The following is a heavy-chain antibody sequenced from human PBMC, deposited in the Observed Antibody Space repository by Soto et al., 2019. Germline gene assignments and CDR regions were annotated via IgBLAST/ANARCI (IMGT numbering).Heavy chain of an antibody. CDR1: GFTFSSYA. J-gene: IGHJ5*02. D-gene: IGHD6-19*01. CDR2: ISGSGGST. V-gene: IGHV3-23*01. CDR3: AKDMASQWLVLP. Sequence: EVQLLESGGGLVQPGGSLRLSCAASGFTFSSYAMSWVRQAPGKWLEWVSAISGSGGSTYYADSVKGRFTISRDNSKNTLYLQMNSLRAEDTAVYYCAKDMASQWLVLPWGQGTLVTVSS.